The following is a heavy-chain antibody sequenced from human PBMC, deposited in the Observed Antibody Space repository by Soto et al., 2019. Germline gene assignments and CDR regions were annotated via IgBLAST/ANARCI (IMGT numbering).Heavy chain of an antibody. V-gene: IGHV4-4*07. J-gene: IGHJ5*02. CDR3: AGTTSTIFGVVSNSKQGLNWFDP. D-gene: IGHD3-3*01. Sequence: QVQLQESGPGLVKPSETLSLTCTVSGGSISSYYWSWIRQPAGKGLEWIGRIYTSGSTNYNPSLKGRVTMSVDTSKNQFSLKLSSVTAADTAVYYCAGTTSTIFGVVSNSKQGLNWFDPWGQGTLVTVSS. CDR1: GGSISSYY. CDR2: IYTSGST.